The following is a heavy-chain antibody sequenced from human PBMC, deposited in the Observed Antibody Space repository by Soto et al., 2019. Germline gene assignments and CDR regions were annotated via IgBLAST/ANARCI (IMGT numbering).Heavy chain of an antibody. J-gene: IGHJ4*02. CDR3: ARDRGLAYGDYQGLDY. V-gene: IGHV4-31*03. CDR2: IYYSGST. Sequence: SETLSLTCTVSGGSISSGGYYWSWIRQHPGKGLEWIGYIYYSGSTYYNPSLKSRVTISVDTSKNQFSLKLSSVTAADTAVYYCARDRGLAYGDYQGLDYWGQGTLVTVSS. D-gene: IGHD4-17*01. CDR1: GGSISSGGYY.